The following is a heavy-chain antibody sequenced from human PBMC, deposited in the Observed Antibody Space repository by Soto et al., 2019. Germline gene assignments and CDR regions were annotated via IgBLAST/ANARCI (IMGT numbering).Heavy chain of an antibody. Sequence: DVQLLESGGGLVQPGGSLRLSCTASGFTFSNYAMSWVRQAPGKGLEWVSSMSGSGGSTYYAVSVKGRFTISRDNSKKTLDLHMSSLRAEDTAFYYCAKEPNYDFWSGYRYFDSWGQGSLVTVSS. CDR2: MSGSGGST. CDR1: GFTFSNYA. J-gene: IGHJ4*02. V-gene: IGHV3-23*01. D-gene: IGHD3-3*01. CDR3: AKEPNYDFWSGYRYFDS.